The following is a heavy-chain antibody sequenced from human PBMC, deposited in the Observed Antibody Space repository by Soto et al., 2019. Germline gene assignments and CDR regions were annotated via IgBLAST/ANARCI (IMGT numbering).Heavy chain of an antibody. V-gene: IGHV3-23*05. J-gene: IGHJ6*02. CDR1: GFTLNGYA. CDR3: ARGGADHYNYGMDV. D-gene: IGHD3-10*01. Sequence: PGGSLRLSCAASGFTLNGYAMTWVRQPPGKGLEWVSSMNGAATSTSYEDSVKGRFTTFRDNSKNTLYLAMTTLRPEDTAVYYCARGGADHYNYGMDVWGQGTTVTVSS. CDR2: MNGAATST.